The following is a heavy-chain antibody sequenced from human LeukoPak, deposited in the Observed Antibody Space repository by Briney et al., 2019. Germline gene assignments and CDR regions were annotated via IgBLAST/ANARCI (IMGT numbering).Heavy chain of an antibody. J-gene: IGHJ4*02. V-gene: IGHV3-21*06. D-gene: IGHD3-10*01. CDR3: ARHDLLFELDS. CDR1: GFTFDSFS. CDR2: ISTSSRHI. Sequence: GGSLRLSCAASGFTFDSFSMNWVRQAPGKGLEWVSSISTSSRHIYHADSVKGRFTISRDNAKNTLYLHMNSLRAEDTAVHYCARHDLLFELDSWGQGTLVTVSS.